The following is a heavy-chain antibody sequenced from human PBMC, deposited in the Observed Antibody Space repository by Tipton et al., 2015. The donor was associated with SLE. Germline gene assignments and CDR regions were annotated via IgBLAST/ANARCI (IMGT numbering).Heavy chain of an antibody. V-gene: IGHV3-30*02. J-gene: IGHJ3*02. Sequence: SLRLSCAASGFTFSSYGMHWVRQAPGKGLEWVAFIRYDGSNKYYADSVKGRFTISRDNSKNSLYLQMNSLRAEDTAVYYCAKEVGASYHVFDIWAQGPMATVSS. CDR2: IRYDGSNK. D-gene: IGHD1-26*01. CDR3: AKEVGASYHVFDI. CDR1: GFTFSSYG.